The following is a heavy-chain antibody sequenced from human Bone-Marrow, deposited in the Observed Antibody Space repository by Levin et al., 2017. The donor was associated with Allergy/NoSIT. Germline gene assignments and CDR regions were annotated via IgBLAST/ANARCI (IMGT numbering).Heavy chain of an antibody. D-gene: IGHD6-25*01. V-gene: IGHV3-7*03. CDR1: GFSFSNYW. Sequence: PGGSLRLSCTASGFSFSNYWMTWVRQAPGKGLEWVANIKNDGTDKKYADFVKGRFTIYRDNAENSLYLQLDSLRAEDSAVYYCARDTTAAGEAWGQGTLVTVSS. CDR2: IKNDGTDK. J-gene: IGHJ5*02. CDR3: ARDTTAAGEA.